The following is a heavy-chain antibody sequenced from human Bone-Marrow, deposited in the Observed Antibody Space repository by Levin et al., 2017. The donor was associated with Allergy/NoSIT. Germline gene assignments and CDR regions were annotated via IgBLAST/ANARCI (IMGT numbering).Heavy chain of an antibody. V-gene: IGHV4-59*01. CDR3: ARAISSRTHVVVPAAIGGWFDP. D-gene: IGHD2-2*01. J-gene: IGHJ5*02. Sequence: PSETLSLTCTVSGGSISSYYWSWIRQPPGKGLEWIGYIYYSGSTNYNPSLKSRVTISVDTSKNQFSLKLSSVTAADTAVYYCARAISSRTHVVVPAAIGGWFDPWGQGTLVTVSS. CDR2: IYYSGST. CDR1: GGSISSYY.